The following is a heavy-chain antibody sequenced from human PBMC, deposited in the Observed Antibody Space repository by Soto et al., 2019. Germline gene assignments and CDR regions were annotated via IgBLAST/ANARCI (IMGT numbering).Heavy chain of an antibody. J-gene: IGHJ4*02. Sequence: QVHLVQSGAEMKKPGASVKVSCKASGYTFTSYGITWVRQAPGQGLEWMGWISAHNGNTDYAQKLQGRVIVTRDTSASTAYMELRSLRSDDTAVYYCARGRYGEYWGQGALVTVSS. D-gene: IGHD3-10*01. CDR2: ISAHNGNT. CDR3: ARGRYGEY. V-gene: IGHV1-18*01. CDR1: GYTFTSYG.